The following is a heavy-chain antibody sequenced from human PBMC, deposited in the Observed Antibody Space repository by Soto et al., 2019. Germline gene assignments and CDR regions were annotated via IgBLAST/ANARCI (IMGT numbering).Heavy chain of an antibody. D-gene: IGHD6-25*01. CDR2: ISAYNGNT. Sequence: ASVKVSCKASRYTFTSYGISWVRQAPGQGLEWMGWISAYNGNTNYAQKLQGRVTMTTDTSTSTAYMELRSLRSDDTAVYYCARKLNIAAVGLYYYYGMAVWGQGTTVTVSS. V-gene: IGHV1-18*01. J-gene: IGHJ6*02. CDR3: ARKLNIAAVGLYYYYGMAV. CDR1: RYTFTSYG.